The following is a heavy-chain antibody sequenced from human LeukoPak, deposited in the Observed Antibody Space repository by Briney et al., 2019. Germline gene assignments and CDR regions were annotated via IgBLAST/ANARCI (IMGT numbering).Heavy chain of an antibody. CDR2: ISSSSSYR. Sequence: GGSLRLSCAASGFTFSSYSMNWVRQAPGKGLEWVSSISSSSSYRYYADSVKGRLTISRDNAKNSLYLQMNSLRAEDTAVYYCASGITMVRGPTHFDYWGQGTLVTVSS. CDR1: GFTFSSYS. D-gene: IGHD3-10*01. V-gene: IGHV3-21*01. J-gene: IGHJ4*02. CDR3: ASGITMVRGPTHFDY.